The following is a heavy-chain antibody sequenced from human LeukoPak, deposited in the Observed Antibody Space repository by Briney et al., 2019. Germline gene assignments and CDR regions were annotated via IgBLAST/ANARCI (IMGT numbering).Heavy chain of an antibody. Sequence: ASVKVSCKASGYTFTSYGISWVRQAPGQGLEWMGWISAYNGNTNYAQKLQGRVTMTTDTSTSTAYMELRSLRSDDTAVYYCARDLLYYDFWSGYSGFDYWGQGTLVTVSS. CDR1: GYTFTSYG. J-gene: IGHJ4*02. CDR2: ISAYNGNT. CDR3: ARDLLYYDFWSGYSGFDY. D-gene: IGHD3-3*01. V-gene: IGHV1-18*01.